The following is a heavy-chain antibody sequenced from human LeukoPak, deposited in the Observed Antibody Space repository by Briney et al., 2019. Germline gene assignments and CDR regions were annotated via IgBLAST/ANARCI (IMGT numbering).Heavy chain of an antibody. CDR2: IWYDGSNK. CDR3: ATSLYSGTKLDY. D-gene: IGHD1-26*01. V-gene: IGHV3-33*01. J-gene: IGHJ4*02. CDR1: GFTFSSYG. Sequence: GGSLRLSCAASGFTFSSYGMHWVRQAPGKGLEWVAVIWYDGSNKYYADSVKGRFTISRDNSKNTLYLQMNSLRAEDTAVYYCATSLYSGTKLDYWGQGTLVTVSS.